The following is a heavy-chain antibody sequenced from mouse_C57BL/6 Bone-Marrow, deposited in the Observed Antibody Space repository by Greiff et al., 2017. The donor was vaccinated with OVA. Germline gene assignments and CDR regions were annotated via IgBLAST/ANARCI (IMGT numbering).Heavy chain of an antibody. Sequence: QVQLKESGPELVKPGASVKISCKASGYAFSSSWMNWVKQRPGKGLEWIGRIYPGDGDTNYNGKFKGKATLTADKSSSTAYMQLSSLTSEDSAVYFCARGSSYYYGSSYGFAYWGQGTLVTVSA. CDR1: GYAFSSSW. CDR2: IYPGDGDT. J-gene: IGHJ3*01. V-gene: IGHV1-82*01. CDR3: ARGSSYYYGSSYGFAY. D-gene: IGHD1-1*01.